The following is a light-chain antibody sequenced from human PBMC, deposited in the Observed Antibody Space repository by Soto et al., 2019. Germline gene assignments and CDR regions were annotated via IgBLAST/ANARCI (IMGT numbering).Light chain of an antibody. V-gene: IGKV2-28*01. Sequence: DFVMTQSPLSLPVTPGEPASISCRSSQSLLHSNGYTYLDWYLQKPGQSPQLLIYLVSNRASGVPDRFSGSGSGTDFTLKISRVEAEDVGVYYCMQALQSRTFGQGTKLEIK. CDR3: MQALQSRT. J-gene: IGKJ2*02. CDR2: LVS. CDR1: QSLLHSNGYTY.